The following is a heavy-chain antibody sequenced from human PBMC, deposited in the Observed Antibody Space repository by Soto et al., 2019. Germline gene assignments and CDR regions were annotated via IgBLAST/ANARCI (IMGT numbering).Heavy chain of an antibody. CDR2: INHSGST. CDR3: AREGASRASTVTTETYYFDY. Sequence: SETLSLTCAVYGGSFSGYYWSWIRQPPGKGLEWIGEINHSGSTNYNPSLKSRVTISVDTSKNQFSLKLSSVTAADTAVYYCAREGASRASTVTTETYYFDYWGQGTLVTVSS. J-gene: IGHJ4*02. D-gene: IGHD4-17*01. CDR1: GGSFSGYY. V-gene: IGHV4-34*01.